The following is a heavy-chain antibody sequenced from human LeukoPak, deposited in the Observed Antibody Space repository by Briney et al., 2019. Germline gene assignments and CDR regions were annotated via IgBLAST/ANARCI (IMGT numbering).Heavy chain of an antibody. V-gene: IGHV3-23*01. CDR3: AKDFLTVTAGWDY. D-gene: IGHD6-25*01. CDR2: ISGSGGST. Sequence: GGPLRLPCAASGFTFSIYAMSWVRQAPGKGLEWVSGISGSGGSTYYADSVKGRFTISRDNSKNTLFLQMNSLRAEDTAVYYCAKDFLTVTAGWDYWGQGTLVTVSS. J-gene: IGHJ4*02. CDR1: GFTFSIYA.